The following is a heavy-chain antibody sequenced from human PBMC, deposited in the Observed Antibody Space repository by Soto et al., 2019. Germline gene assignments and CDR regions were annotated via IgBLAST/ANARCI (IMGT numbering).Heavy chain of an antibody. CDR2: IYYSGST. CDR3: ARLIRADCSGSYYRAPYYYYMDV. J-gene: IGHJ6*03. V-gene: IGHV4-39*01. D-gene: IGHD3-10*02. CDR1: GGSISSSSYY. Sequence: QLQLQESGPGLVKPSETLSLTCTVPGGSISSSSYYWGWIRQPPGKGLEWIWRIYYSGSTYYNPSLKSPVTISVDTSKNQFTLKLSSVTAADTAVYYCARLIRADCSGSYYRAPYYYYMDVWGKGTTVTVSS.